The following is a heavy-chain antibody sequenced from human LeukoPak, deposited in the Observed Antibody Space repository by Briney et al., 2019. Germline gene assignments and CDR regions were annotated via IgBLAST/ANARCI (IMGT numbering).Heavy chain of an antibody. CDR3: ARSNGDHDY. D-gene: IGHD4-17*01. CDR2: MNPNSGNR. V-gene: IGHV1-8*01. Sequence: ASVKVSCKASGYTFTRCDINWVRLATGPGIEWVGWMNPNSGNRGYAQNFKGRVTMTTNPSISTAYMYLSSLRSEDTAVYYCARSNGDHDYWGQGTLVTVSS. CDR1: GYTFTRCD. J-gene: IGHJ4*02.